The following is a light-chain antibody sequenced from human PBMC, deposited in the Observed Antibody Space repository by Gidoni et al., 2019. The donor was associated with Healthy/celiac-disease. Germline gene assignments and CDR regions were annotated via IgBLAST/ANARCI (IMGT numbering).Light chain of an antibody. V-gene: IGKV2-30*02. Sequence: DVVLTQSPLSLPVTLGQPASISCRSSQSLVHSDGNTYLNWFQQRPGQSPRRQISKVSNRDSGVPDRFSGSGSGTDFTLKISRVEAEDVGVYYCMQGTHWPCICTFGPGTKVDIK. J-gene: IGKJ3*01. CDR2: KVS. CDR1: QSLVHSDGNTY. CDR3: MQGTHWPCICT.